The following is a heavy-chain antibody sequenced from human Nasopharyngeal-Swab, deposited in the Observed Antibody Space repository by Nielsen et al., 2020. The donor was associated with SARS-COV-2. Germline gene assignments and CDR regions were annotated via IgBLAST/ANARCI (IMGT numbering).Heavy chain of an antibody. CDR1: GYSFTSYW. V-gene: IGHV5-51*01. CDR3: VRPEGVATSFKYYFQYGMDV. Sequence: GESLKISCKGSGYSFTSYWIAWVRQMPGKGLEWMGIIYPRYSDTRYSPSFQGQVTISADKSISTAYLQWSSLKASDTAMYYCVRPEGVATSFKYYFQYGMDVWGQGTMVTVPS. J-gene: IGHJ6*02. D-gene: IGHD5-12*01. CDR2: IYPRYSDT.